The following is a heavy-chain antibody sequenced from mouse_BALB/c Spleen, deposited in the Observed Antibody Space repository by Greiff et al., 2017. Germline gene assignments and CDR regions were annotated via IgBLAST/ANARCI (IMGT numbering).Heavy chain of an antibody. CDR2: IYPSDSYT. Sequence: QVQLQQPGAELVRPGASVKLSCKASGYTFTSYWINWVKQRPGQGLEWIGNIYPSDSYTNYNQKFKDKATLTVDKSSSTAYMQLSSPTSEDSAVYYWTRSGSHYYGSSFGWYFDVWGAGTTVTVSS. CDR3: TRSGSHYYGSSFGWYFDV. D-gene: IGHD1-1*01. CDR1: GYTFTSYW. V-gene: IGHV1-69*02. J-gene: IGHJ1*01.